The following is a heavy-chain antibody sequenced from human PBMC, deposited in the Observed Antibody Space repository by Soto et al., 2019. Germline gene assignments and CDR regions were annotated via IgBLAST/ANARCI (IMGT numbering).Heavy chain of an antibody. CDR1: GISISSSNW. CDR3: AREGYSSSWGYYYGMDV. V-gene: IGHV4-4*02. D-gene: IGHD6-13*01. Sequence: SETLSLTCAVSGISISSSNWWSGVRKSPGKGLEWIGEIYHSGSTNYNPSLKSRVTISVDKSKNQFSLKLSSVTAADTAVYYCAREGYSSSWGYYYGMDVWGQGTTVT. J-gene: IGHJ6*02. CDR2: IYHSGST.